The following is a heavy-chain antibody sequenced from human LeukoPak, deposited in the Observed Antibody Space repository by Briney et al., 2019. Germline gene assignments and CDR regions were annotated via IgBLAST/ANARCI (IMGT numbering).Heavy chain of an antibody. CDR3: ARSELSCSGGSCPTRYAFDI. J-gene: IGHJ3*02. Sequence: SETLSLTCTVSGGSISSYYWSWIRQPPGKGLEWIGYIYYSGSTNYNPSLKSRVTISVDTSKNQFSLKLRSVTAADTALYYCARSELSCSGGSCPTRYAFDIWGQGTVVTASS. V-gene: IGHV4-59*08. CDR2: IYYSGST. D-gene: IGHD2-15*01. CDR1: GGSISSYY.